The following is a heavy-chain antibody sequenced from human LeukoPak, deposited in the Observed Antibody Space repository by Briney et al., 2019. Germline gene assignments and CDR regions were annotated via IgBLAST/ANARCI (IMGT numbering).Heavy chain of an antibody. CDR3: ARGLAPETHSVTRNWFDP. CDR2: IIPIFGTA. D-gene: IGHD4-17*01. V-gene: IGHV1-69*05. J-gene: IGHJ5*02. CDR1: GDTFSSYA. Sequence: ASVKVSCKASGDTFSSYAISWVRQAPGQGLEWMGGIIPIFGTANYAQKFQGRVTITTDESTSTAYMELSSLRSEDTAVYYCARGLAPETHSVTRNWFDPWGREPWSPSPQ.